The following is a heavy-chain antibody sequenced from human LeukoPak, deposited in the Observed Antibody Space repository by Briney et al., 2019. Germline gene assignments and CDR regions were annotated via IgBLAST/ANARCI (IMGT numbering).Heavy chain of an antibody. J-gene: IGHJ6*02. V-gene: IGHV1-18*01. D-gene: IGHD1-26*01. CDR2: ISAYNGNT. CDR1: GYTFTSYG. Sequence: PAASVKVSCKASGYTFTSYGISWVRQAPGQGLEWMGWISAYNGNTNYAQKLQGRVTMTTDTSTSTAYMELRSLRSDDTAVYYCARDGGSYLYYYYYYGMDVWGQGTTVTVSS. CDR3: ARDGGSYLYYYYYYGMDV.